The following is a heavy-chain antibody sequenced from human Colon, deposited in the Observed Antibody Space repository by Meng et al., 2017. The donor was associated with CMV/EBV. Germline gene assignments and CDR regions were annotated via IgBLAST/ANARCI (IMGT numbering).Heavy chain of an antibody. J-gene: IGHJ4*02. CDR1: GFTFTDYS. CDR3: ARAPGNYLSPYYFDF. V-gene: IGHV3-21*01. D-gene: IGHD1-14*01. Sequence: GSLRLSCATSGFTFTDYSLNWVRQAPGKGLEWVSSISSRSTYISYADSVKGRFTVSRDDAKNSLYLQMDSLRAEDTAVYYCARAPGNYLSPYYFDFWGQGTLVTVSS. CDR2: ISSRSTYI.